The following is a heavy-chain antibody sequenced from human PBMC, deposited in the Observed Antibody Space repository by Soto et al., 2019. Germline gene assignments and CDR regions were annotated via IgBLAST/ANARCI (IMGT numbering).Heavy chain of an antibody. D-gene: IGHD3-16*01. CDR2: IYPGDSDA. V-gene: IGHV5-51*01. CDR1: GYSFSTHW. J-gene: IGHJ4*02. Sequence: PGESLKISFKGSGYSFSTHWVGWVRQMPGKGLEWMGIIYPGDSDARYSPSFKGQVTISVDESTTTAFLQWSSLKASDTAMYFCARSQFDYVWGTSGYFDSWGQGTLVTVSS. CDR3: ARSQFDYVWGTSGYFDS.